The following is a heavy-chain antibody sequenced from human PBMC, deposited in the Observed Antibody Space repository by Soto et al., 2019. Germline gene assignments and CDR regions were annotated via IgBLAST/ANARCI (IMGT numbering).Heavy chain of an antibody. J-gene: IGHJ4*01. CDR2: ISCDSTSS. Sequence: GGSLRRSCAASGFPFSSYALSWVRQALGKGLDWVSRISCDSTSSKYADSVKGRFTVSRDNPKNTLYLKMNRLRAEDTAVYFCARAGARIFSEISGYYYTLAFWGHGTLVTVSS. V-gene: IGHV3-74*01. D-gene: IGHD3-22*01. CDR3: ARAGARIFSEISGYYYTLAF. CDR1: GFPFSSYA.